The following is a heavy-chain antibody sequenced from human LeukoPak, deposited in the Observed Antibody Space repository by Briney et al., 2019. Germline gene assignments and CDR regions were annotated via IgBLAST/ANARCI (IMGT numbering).Heavy chain of an antibody. Sequence: PGRSLRLSCAASGFTFSSYGMHWVRQAPGKGLEWVAVIRYDGSNKYYADSVKGRFTISRDNSKNTLYLQMNSLRAEDTAVYYCARDEGTSGYGGNPTPPFDYWGQGTLVTVSS. CDR1: GFTFSSYG. CDR3: ARDEGTSGYGGNPTPPFDY. J-gene: IGHJ4*02. CDR2: IRYDGSNK. D-gene: IGHD4-23*01. V-gene: IGHV3-33*01.